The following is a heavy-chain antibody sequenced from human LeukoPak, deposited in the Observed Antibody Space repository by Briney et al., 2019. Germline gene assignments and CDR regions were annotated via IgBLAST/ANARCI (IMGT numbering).Heavy chain of an antibody. D-gene: IGHD2-15*01. CDR2: IGSKANSYAT. V-gene: IGHV3-73*01. CDR1: GFTFSGSA. Sequence: GGSLRLSCAASGFTFSGSAMHWVRQASGKGLEWVGRIGSKANSYATAYAASVKGRFTISRDDSKNTAYLQMNSLKTEDTAVYYCTRHFDVVVVAATPEFDYWGQGTLVTVSS. J-gene: IGHJ4*02. CDR3: TRHFDVVVVAATPEFDY.